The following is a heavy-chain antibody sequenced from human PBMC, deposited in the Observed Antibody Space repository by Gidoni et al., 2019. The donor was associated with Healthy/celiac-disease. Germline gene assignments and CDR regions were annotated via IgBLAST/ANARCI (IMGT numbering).Heavy chain of an antibody. J-gene: IGHJ6*02. CDR2: IYYSGST. D-gene: IGHD3-16*01. V-gene: IGHV4-31*02. CDR3: ARENMGGRYGMDV. Sequence: GGYYWSWIRQHPGKGLEWIGYIYYSGSTYYNPSLKSRVTISVDTSKNQFSLKLSSVTAADTAVYYCARENMGGRYGMDVWGQGTTVTVSS. CDR1: GGYY.